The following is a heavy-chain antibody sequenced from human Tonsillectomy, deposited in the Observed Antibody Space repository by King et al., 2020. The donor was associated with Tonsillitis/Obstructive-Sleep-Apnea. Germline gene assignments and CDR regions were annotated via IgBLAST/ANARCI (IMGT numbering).Heavy chain of an antibody. Sequence: VQLPQWGAGLLKPSETLSLTCAVYGGSFSGYFWSWIRQPTGKGLEWIGEINYRGSTNYNPSLKSRVTISLDTSKNQFSLNLSSVTSADTAVYYCAREYFYHSSGYYDYWGQGTLVTVSS. CDR3: AREYFYHSSGYYDY. D-gene: IGHD3-22*01. V-gene: IGHV4-34*01. J-gene: IGHJ4*02. CDR1: GGSFSGYF. CDR2: INYRGST.